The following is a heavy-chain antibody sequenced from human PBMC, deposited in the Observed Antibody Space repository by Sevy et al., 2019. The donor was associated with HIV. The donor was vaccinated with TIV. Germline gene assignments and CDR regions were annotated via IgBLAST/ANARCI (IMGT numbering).Heavy chain of an antibody. V-gene: IGHV4-61*01. Sequence: SETLSLTWTVSGGSISGGNYFWSWIRQSPGKGLEWIGYIHYSGTTNYNPSLKSRVTISVDTSKNQFSLKLRSVTAADTAVYYCARGAYCGGAFGYYYGMDVWGQGTTVTVSS. D-gene: IGHD2-21*01. J-gene: IGHJ6*02. CDR3: ARGAYCGGAFGYYYGMDV. CDR1: GGSISGGNYF. CDR2: IHYSGTT.